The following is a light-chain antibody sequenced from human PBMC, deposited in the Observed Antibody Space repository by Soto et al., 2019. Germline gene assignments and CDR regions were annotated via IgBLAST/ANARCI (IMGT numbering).Light chain of an antibody. J-gene: IGKJ1*01. CDR1: QSIGDL. CDR3: QQYNSYSWT. CDR2: DAS. Sequence: DIQMTQSPSTLSASVEDRFTITCRASQSIGDLLAWYQQKPVKAPKLLIYDASTLESGVPSRFSGSRSGTEFTLTISSLQPDDFATYYCQQYNSYSWTFGQGTTVDIK. V-gene: IGKV1-5*01.